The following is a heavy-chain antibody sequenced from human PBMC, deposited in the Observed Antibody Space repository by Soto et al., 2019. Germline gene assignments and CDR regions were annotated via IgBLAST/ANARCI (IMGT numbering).Heavy chain of an antibody. CDR3: AVLIEFSSSSYFDY. Sequence: GPTLVNPTQTLTLTCTFSGFSLSTSGVGVGWIRQPPGKALEWLALIYWDDDKRYSPSLKSRLTITKDTSKNQVVLTMTNMDPVDTGTYYCAVLIEFSSSSYFDYWGQGALVTVSS. V-gene: IGHV2-5*02. J-gene: IGHJ4*02. D-gene: IGHD6-6*01. CDR1: GFSLSTSGVG. CDR2: IYWDDDK.